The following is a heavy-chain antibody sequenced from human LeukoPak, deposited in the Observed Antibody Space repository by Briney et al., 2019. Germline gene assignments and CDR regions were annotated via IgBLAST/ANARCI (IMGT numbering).Heavy chain of an antibody. V-gene: IGHV3-23*01. Sequence: HPGGSLRLSCTASGFTFRNYAMTWVRQAPGKGLEWVSTISGSGGTTYYADSVQGRLSISRDNSKNTLSLQMNSLRAEDTAVYYRAKPSSIVIVPTALQRSLDYWGQGALVTVSS. D-gene: IGHD2/OR15-2a*01. CDR1: GFTFRNYA. CDR2: ISGSGGTT. CDR3: AKPSSIVIVPTALQRSLDY. J-gene: IGHJ4*02.